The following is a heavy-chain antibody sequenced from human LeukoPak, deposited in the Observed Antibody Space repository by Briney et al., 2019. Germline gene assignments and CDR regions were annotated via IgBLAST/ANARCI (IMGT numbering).Heavy chain of an antibody. V-gene: IGHV1-8*01. CDR1: GYTFTSYD. CDR2: MNPNSGNT. D-gene: IGHD5-18*01. Sequence: ASVKVSCKASGYTFTSYDINWVRQATGQGLEWMGWMNPNSGNTGYAQKFQGRVTMTRNTSISTAYMELSSLRSEDTAVYYCARRHVDTYYYYMDVWGKGTTVTISS. J-gene: IGHJ6*03. CDR3: ARRHVDTYYYYMDV.